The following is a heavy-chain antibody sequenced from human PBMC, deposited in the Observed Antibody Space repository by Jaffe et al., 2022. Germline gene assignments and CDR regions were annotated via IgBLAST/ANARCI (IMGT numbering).Heavy chain of an antibody. CDR2: ISYDGSNK. J-gene: IGHJ5*02. V-gene: IGHV3-30*18. Sequence: QVQLVESGGGVVQPGRSLRLSCAASGFTFSSYGMHWVRQAPGKGLEWVAVISYDGSNKYYADSVKGRFTISRDNSKNTLYLQMNSLRAEDTAVYYCAKDHGPPLIFDPWGQGTLVTVSS. D-gene: IGHD2-21*01. CDR3: AKDHGPPLIFDP. CDR1: GFTFSSYG.